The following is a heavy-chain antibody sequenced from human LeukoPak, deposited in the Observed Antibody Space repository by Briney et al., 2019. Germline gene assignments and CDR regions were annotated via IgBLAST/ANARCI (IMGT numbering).Heavy chain of an antibody. CDR1: GGSISSYY. J-gene: IGHJ6*03. D-gene: IGHD4-11*01. CDR2: IYTGGST. CDR3: ARDRYDYSNYYYYYYMDV. Sequence: PSETLSLTCTVSGGSISSYYWSWIRQPAGKGLEWIGRIYTGGSTNYNPSLKSRVTMSVDTSKNQFSLNLSSVTAADTAVYYCARDRYDYSNYYYYYYMDVWGKGTTVTVSS. V-gene: IGHV4-4*07.